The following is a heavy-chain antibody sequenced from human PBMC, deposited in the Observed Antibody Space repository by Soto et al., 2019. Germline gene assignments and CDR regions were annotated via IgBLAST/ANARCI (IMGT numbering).Heavy chain of an antibody. V-gene: IGHV1-69*02. CDR2: VNPIVSMS. D-gene: IGHD3-10*01. Sequence: QVQLVQSGAEVKRPGSSVKVSCKASGDTFNFYSINWVRQAPGLGLEWMGRVNPIVSMSNYAQKFKGRVTMTANKSTRTAYIERSSLRSEDTAIYYCASSYGSGYRAFDYWGQGALVTVSS. CDR1: GDTFNFYS. CDR3: ASSYGSGYRAFDY. J-gene: IGHJ4*02.